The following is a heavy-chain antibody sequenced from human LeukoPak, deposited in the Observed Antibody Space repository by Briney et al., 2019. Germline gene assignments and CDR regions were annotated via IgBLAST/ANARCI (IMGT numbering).Heavy chain of an antibody. Sequence: GESLNISCKGSGYSFTSYWIGWVRQMPGKGLGWMGIIYTGDSDTRYSTSFHGEATISADKSISTAYLQWSSLKASDTAMYYCARGGSGYVFFDYWGQGTLVTVSS. V-gene: IGHV5-51*01. J-gene: IGHJ4*02. CDR1: GYSFTSYW. D-gene: IGHD5-12*01. CDR2: IYTGDSDT. CDR3: ARGGSGYVFFDY.